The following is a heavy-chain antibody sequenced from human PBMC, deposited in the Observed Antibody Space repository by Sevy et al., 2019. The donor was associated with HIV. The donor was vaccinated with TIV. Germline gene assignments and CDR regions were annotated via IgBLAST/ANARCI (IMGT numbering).Heavy chain of an antibody. Sequence: GGSLRLSCAASGFTFSDYYMSWIRQAPGKGLEWVSYISSSGSTIYYSDSVKGRFTISRDNAKNSLYLQMNSLRAEDTAVYYCARESARLYYGMDVWGQGTTVTVSS. J-gene: IGHJ6*02. CDR2: ISSSGSTI. CDR3: ARESARLYYGMDV. V-gene: IGHV3-11*01. D-gene: IGHD6-6*01. CDR1: GFTFSDYY.